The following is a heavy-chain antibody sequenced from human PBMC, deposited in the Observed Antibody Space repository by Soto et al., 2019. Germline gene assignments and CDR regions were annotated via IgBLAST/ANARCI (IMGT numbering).Heavy chain of an antibody. CDR3: ARDQGGSTSFYYYYGMDV. CDR1: GGTFSSYA. CDR2: IIPIFGTA. V-gene: IGHV1-69*06. D-gene: IGHD2-2*01. Sequence: GASVKVSCKASGGTFSSYAISWVRQAPGQGLEWMGGIIPIFGTANYAQKVQGRVTITADKSTSTAYMELSSLRSEDTAVYYCARDQGGSTSFYYYYGMDVWGQGTTVTVSS. J-gene: IGHJ6*02.